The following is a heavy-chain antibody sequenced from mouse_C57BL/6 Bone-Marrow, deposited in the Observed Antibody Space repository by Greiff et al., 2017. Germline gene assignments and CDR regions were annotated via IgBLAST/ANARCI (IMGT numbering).Heavy chain of an antibody. CDR3: SRGGFAY. CDR2: IDPSDSYT. V-gene: IGHV1-50*01. J-gene: IGHJ3*01. CDR1: GYTFTSYW. Sequence: VQLQQPGAELVKPGASVKLSCKASGYTFTSYWMHWVKQRPGQGLEWIGRIDPSDSYTNYTQKFKGKATLTADTSSSTAYLQLSSLTSEDSAVYYGSRGGFAYWGQGTLVTVSA.